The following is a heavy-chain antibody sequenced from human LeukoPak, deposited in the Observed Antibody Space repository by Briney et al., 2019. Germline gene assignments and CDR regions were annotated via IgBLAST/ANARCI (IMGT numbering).Heavy chain of an antibody. V-gene: IGHV3-9*01. D-gene: IGHD5-12*01. CDR3: AKDGVPGGLPRGYNWFDP. J-gene: IGHJ5*02. Sequence: PGRSLRLSCAASGFTFVDYAMHWVRQAPGKGLEWVSGISWNSGSIGYADSVKGRFTISRDNAKNSLYLQMNSLRAEDTALYYCAKDGVPGGLPRGYNWFDPWGQGTLVTVSS. CDR1: GFTFVDYA. CDR2: ISWNSGSI.